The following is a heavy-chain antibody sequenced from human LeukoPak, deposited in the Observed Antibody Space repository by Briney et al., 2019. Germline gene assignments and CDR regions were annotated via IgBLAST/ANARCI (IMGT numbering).Heavy chain of an antibody. CDR1: RFTFSDYY. Sequence: GGSLRLSCAASRFTFSDYYMSWIRQAPGKGLEWVSYISSSSSDTNYADSVKGRFTISRDNAKNSLYLQMNSLRAEDTAVYYCGRDLPMVRGVSDYWGQGTLVTVSS. D-gene: IGHD3-10*01. CDR2: ISSSSSDT. CDR3: GRDLPMVRGVSDY. J-gene: IGHJ4*02. V-gene: IGHV3-11*05.